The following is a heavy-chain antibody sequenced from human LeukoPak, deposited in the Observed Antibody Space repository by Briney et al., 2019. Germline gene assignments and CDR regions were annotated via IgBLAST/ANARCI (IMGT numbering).Heavy chain of an antibody. Sequence: GGSLRLSCAASGFTFSSYGMHWVRQAPGKGLEWVAFIRYDGSNKYYADSVKGRFTISRDNSKNTLYLQMNSLRAEDTAVYYCARLGAVLTSVNWFDPWGQGTLVTVSS. V-gene: IGHV3-30*02. CDR3: ARLGAVLTSVNWFDP. CDR2: IRYDGSNK. D-gene: IGHD4-23*01. J-gene: IGHJ5*02. CDR1: GFTFSSYG.